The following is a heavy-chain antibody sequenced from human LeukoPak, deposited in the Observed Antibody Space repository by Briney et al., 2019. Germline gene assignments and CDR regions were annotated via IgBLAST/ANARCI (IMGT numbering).Heavy chain of an antibody. CDR2: INHSGST. Sequence: SETLSLTCAVYGGSFSGYYWSRIRQPPGKGLEWIGEINHSGSTNYNPSLKSRVTISVDTSKNQFSLKLSSVTAADTAVYYCARGPQYGDYGSWFDPWGQGTLVTVSS. J-gene: IGHJ5*02. V-gene: IGHV4-34*01. CDR3: ARGPQYGDYGSWFDP. D-gene: IGHD4-17*01. CDR1: GGSFSGYY.